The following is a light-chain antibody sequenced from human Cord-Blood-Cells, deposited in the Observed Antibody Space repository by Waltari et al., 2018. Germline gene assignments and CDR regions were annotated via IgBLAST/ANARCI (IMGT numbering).Light chain of an antibody. CDR3: QQYNNWPPWT. J-gene: IGKJ1*01. CDR1: QGVSSN. V-gene: IGKV3-15*01. Sequence: EIVMTQSPATLSVSPGERATLSCRASQGVSSNLAWYQQKPGQAPGPRIYGASTRATGIPARFSGSGSGTEFTLTISSLQSEDFAVYYCQQYNNWPPWTFGQGTKVEIK. CDR2: GAS.